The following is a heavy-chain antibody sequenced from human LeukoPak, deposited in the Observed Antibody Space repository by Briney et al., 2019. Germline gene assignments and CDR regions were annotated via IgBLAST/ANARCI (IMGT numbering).Heavy chain of an antibody. CDR1: GGSFSGYY. D-gene: IGHD3-3*01. CDR2: INHSGST. CDR3: ARGRDDFWSGYYSYGMDV. Sequence: SETLSLTCAVYGGSFSGYYWSWIRQPPGKGLEWIGEINHSGSTNYNPSLKSRVTISVDTSKNQFSLKLSSVTAADTAVYYCARGRDDFWSGYYSYGMDVCGQGTTVTVSS. V-gene: IGHV4-34*01. J-gene: IGHJ6*02.